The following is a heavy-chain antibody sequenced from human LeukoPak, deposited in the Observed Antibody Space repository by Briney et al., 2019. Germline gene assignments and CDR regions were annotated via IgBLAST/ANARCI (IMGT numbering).Heavy chain of an antibody. D-gene: IGHD2-8*02. J-gene: IGHJ6*03. CDR3: AREVLGYYYYMDV. CDR1: GFTFSSYA. V-gene: IGHV3-30-3*01. Sequence: GGSLRLSCAASGFTFSSYAMHWVRQAPGKGLEWAAVISYDGSNKYYADSVKGRFTISRDNAKNSLYLQVNSLRAEDTAVYYCAREVLGYYYYMDVWGKGTTVTVSS. CDR2: ISYDGSNK.